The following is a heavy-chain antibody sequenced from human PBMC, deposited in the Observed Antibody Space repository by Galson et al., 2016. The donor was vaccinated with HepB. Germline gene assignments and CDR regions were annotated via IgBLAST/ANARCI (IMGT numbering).Heavy chain of an antibody. V-gene: IGHV1-24*01. J-gene: IGHJ5*02. Sequence: SVKVSCKVSGYTLTELSMHWVRQAPGKGLEWMGGFDPEDGETIYAQKFQGRVTMTEDTSTDTAYMELSSLRSEDTASYYWATDSGVAHLDYYYGMDPWGQGILVTVSS. CDR2: FDPEDGET. CDR3: ATDSGVAHLDYYYGMDP. D-gene: IGHD4-17*01. CDR1: GYTLTELS.